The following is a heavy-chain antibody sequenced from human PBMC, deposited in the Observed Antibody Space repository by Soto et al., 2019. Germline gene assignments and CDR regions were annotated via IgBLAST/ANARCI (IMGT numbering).Heavy chain of an antibody. J-gene: IGHJ4*02. CDR1: GGSISSYY. CDR3: ARQNDYGGRLFDY. V-gene: IGHV4-59*01. Sequence: SETLSLTCTVSGGSISSYYWSWIRQPPGKVLEWIGYIYYSGSTNYNPSLKSRVTISVVTSKNQFSLKLSFVTAADTAVYYCARQNDYGGRLFDYWGQGTLVTVSS. CDR2: IYYSGST. D-gene: IGHD4-17*01.